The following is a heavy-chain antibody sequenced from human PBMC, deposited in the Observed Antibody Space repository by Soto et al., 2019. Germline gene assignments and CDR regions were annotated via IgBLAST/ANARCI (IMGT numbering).Heavy chain of an antibody. CDR2: ISYDGSNK. CDR1: GFTFSSYA. Sequence: GGSLRLSCAASGFTFSSYAMHWVRQAPGKGLEWVAVISYDGSNKYYADSVKGRFTISRDNSKNTLYLQMNSLRAEDTAVYYCARAGMKYQLDNWFDPWGQGTLVTVSS. V-gene: IGHV3-30-3*01. CDR3: ARAGMKYQLDNWFDP. J-gene: IGHJ5*02. D-gene: IGHD2-2*01.